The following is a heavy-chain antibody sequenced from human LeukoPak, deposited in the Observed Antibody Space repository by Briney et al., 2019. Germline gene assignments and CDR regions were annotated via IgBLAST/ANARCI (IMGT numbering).Heavy chain of an antibody. CDR1: GYTFTSYD. V-gene: IGHV1-8*01. Sequence: ASVKVSCKASGYTFTSYDINWVRQATGQGLEWMGWMTPNSGNTGYAQKFQGRVTMTRNTSISTAYMELSSLRSEDTAVYYCARGPNYDSSGYYFYYYYMDVWGKGTTVTVSS. J-gene: IGHJ6*03. D-gene: IGHD3-22*01. CDR3: ARGPNYDSSGYYFYYYYMDV. CDR2: MTPNSGNT.